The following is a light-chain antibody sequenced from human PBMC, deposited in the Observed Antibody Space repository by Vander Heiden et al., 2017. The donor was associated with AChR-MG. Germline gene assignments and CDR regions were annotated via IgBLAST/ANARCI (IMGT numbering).Light chain of an antibody. J-gene: IGLJ2*01. CDR1: SSHIGSNT. CDR3: AAWDDTLKAVV. V-gene: IGLV1-44*01. Sequence: QSVLTQPPSASGTPGQRGTISCSGSSSHIGSNTVDWYQQLPGTAPKLLIYSNDQRPSEVPDRFSGSKSGTSASLAISGLQSEDEADYYCAAWDDTLKAVVFGGGTKVTVL. CDR2: SND.